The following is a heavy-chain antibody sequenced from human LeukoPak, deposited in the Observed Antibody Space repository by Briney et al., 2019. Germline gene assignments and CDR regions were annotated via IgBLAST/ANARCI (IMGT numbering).Heavy chain of an antibody. CDR2: INAGNGNT. CDR1: GYTFTSYA. J-gene: IGHJ4*02. D-gene: IGHD3-10*01. V-gene: IGHV1-3*01. CDR3: ARGSITMVRGVIDH. Sequence: GASVKVSCKASGYTFTSYAMHWVRQAPGQRLEWMGWINAGNGNTKYSQKFQGRVTITRDTSASTAYMELSSLRSEDTAVYYCARGSITMVRGVIDHWGQGTLVTVSS.